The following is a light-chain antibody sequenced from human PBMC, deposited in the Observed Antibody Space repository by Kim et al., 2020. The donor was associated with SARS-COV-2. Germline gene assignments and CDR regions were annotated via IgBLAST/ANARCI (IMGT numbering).Light chain of an antibody. CDR2: EVN. J-gene: IGLJ3*02. CDR1: SSDVGGYNH. Sequence: QSALTQPASVSGSPGQSITISCTGTSSDVGGYNHVSWYQHHPGKAPKLMIYEVNNWPSGVSKRFSGSKSGNTASLTISGLQTEDEADYYCSSYTSSDTWVFGGGTQLTVL. CDR3: SSYTSSDTWV. V-gene: IGLV2-14*01.